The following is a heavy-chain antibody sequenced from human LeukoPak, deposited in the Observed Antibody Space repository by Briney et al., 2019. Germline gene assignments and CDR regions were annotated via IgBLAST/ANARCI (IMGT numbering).Heavy chain of an antibody. Sequence: ASVKVSCKVSGYTLTELSMHWVRQAPGKGLEWMGGFDPEDGETIYAQKFQGRVTMTGDTSTDTAYMELSSLRSEDTAVYYCATWGWLTGYFDYWGQGTLVTVSS. D-gene: IGHD6-19*01. CDR1: GYTLTELS. J-gene: IGHJ4*02. V-gene: IGHV1-24*01. CDR3: ATWGWLTGYFDY. CDR2: FDPEDGET.